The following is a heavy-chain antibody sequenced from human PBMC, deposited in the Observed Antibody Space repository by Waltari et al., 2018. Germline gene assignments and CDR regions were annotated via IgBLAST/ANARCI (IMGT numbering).Heavy chain of an antibody. D-gene: IGHD4-17*01. CDR3: AKDKYGDYVIDY. V-gene: IGHV3-23*01. CDR2: IRGRGGST. CDR1: GFTFSSYS. Sequence: EVQLLESGGGLVQPGGSLRLSCAASGFTFSSYSMSWVRQAPGKGLEGVSAIRGRGGSTYYADSVKGRFTISRDNSKNTLYLQMNSLRAEDTAVYYCAKDKYGDYVIDYWGQGTLVTVSS. J-gene: IGHJ4*02.